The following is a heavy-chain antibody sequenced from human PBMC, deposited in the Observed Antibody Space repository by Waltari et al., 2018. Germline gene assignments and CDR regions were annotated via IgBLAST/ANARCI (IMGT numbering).Heavy chain of an antibody. D-gene: IGHD1-1*01. CDR1: GGSISSYY. CDR3: ARISTGTVAFDI. V-gene: IGHV4-59*01. Sequence: QVQLQESGPGLVKPSETLSLTCTVSGGSISSYYWSWIRQPPGKGLEWIGYVYYSGSTTYNPALKSRVTISVDTSKNQFSRRLSSVTAADTAVYYCARISTGTVAFDIWGQGTMVTVSS. J-gene: IGHJ3*02. CDR2: VYYSGST.